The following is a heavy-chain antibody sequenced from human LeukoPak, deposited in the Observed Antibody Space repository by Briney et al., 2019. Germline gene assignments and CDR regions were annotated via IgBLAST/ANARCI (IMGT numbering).Heavy chain of an antibody. D-gene: IGHD3-10*01. V-gene: IGHV3-74*01. J-gene: IGHJ4*02. CDR3: ARDYYGSGDY. CDR2: INSDGSTT. Sequence: GGSLRLSCAASGFTFGGYWMHWVRQAPGKGLVWVSRINSDGSTTTYADSVKGRFTTSRDNAKNTLFLQMNSLSVEDTAVYYCARDYYGSGDYWGQGALVTVSS. CDR1: GFTFGGYW.